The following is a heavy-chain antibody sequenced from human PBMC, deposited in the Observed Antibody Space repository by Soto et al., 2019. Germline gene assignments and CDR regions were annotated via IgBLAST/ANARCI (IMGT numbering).Heavy chain of an antibody. CDR2: INAGNGNT. CDR3: ARDLGGYIQPRNYGMDV. Sequence: GASVKVSCKASGYTFTSCAMHWVRQAPGQRLEWMGWINAGNGNTKYSQKFQGRVTITRDTSASTAYMELSSLRSEDTAVYYCARDLGGYIQPRNYGMDVWGQGTTVTVSS. D-gene: IGHD5-18*01. CDR1: GYTFTSCA. V-gene: IGHV1-3*01. J-gene: IGHJ6*02.